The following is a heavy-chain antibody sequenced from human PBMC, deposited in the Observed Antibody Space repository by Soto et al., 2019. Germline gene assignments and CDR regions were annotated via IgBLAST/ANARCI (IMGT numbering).Heavy chain of an antibody. CDR3: AKIMVQGVLVDALDV. Sequence: DVQLLESGGGVVQPGGSLRLSCAASGFVFRNLTMNWVRQGPGKGLEYVAIISFNGGVIFDADSVRGRFTISRDNAKNILYLDMTNLRPEDSGVYYCAKIMVQGVLVDALDVWGRGTTVTVS. D-gene: IGHD3-10*01. CDR2: ISFNGGVI. CDR1: GFVFRNLT. J-gene: IGHJ6*02. V-gene: IGHV3-23*01.